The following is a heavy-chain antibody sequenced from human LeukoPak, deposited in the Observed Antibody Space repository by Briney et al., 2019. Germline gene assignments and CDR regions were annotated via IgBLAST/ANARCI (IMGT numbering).Heavy chain of an antibody. J-gene: IGHJ4*02. D-gene: IGHD6-19*01. CDR3: ARARILAVAGPFFDY. V-gene: IGHV4-34*01. CDR1: GGSFSGYY. CDR2: INHSGST. Sequence: PSETLSLTCAVYGGSFSGYYWSWIRQPPGKGLEWIGEINHSGSTNYNPSLKSRVTISVDTSKNQFSLKLSSVTAADTAVYYCARARILAVAGPFFDYWGQGTLVTVSS.